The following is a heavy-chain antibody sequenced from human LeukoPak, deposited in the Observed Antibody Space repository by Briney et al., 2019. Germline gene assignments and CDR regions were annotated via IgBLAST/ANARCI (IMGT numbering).Heavy chain of an antibody. CDR2: INPHSGGT. J-gene: IGHJ6*02. CDR3: ARDSPVGLYDSSGYYYPYGMDV. D-gene: IGHD3-22*01. Sequence: ASVKLSCKASGYTFTRYYMHWARQAPGQGLEWMGCINPHSGGTNYAQKFQGRVTMTRDTSISTAYMELSRLRSDDTAVYYCARDSPVGLYDSSGYYYPYGMDVWGQGTTVTVSS. CDR1: GYTFTRYY. V-gene: IGHV1-2*02.